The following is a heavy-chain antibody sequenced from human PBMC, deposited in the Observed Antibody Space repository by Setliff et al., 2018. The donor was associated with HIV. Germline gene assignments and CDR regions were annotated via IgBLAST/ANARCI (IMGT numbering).Heavy chain of an antibody. V-gene: IGHV4-38-2*02. CDR3: ARELLRSWDGSENSHKPYYFDY. CDR2: IYARGST. D-gene: IGHD3-10*01. J-gene: IGHJ4*02. CDR1: GYAISSGYY. Sequence: PSETLSLTCAVSGYAISSGYYWGWIRRPPGKGLEWIGSIYARGSTYYNPSLKSRVTISVDTSKNQFSLKLSSVTAADTAVYYCARELLRSWDGSENSHKPYYFDYWGQGTLVTVSS.